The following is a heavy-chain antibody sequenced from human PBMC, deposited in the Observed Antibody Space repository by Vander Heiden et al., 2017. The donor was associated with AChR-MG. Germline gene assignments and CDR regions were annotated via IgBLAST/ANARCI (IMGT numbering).Heavy chain of an antibody. Sequence: QVQLVESGGGVVQPGRSLRLPCAASGCTFGSYAMHGVRQAPGKGLEWVAVISYDGSNKYYADSVKGRFTISRDNSKNTLYLQMNSLRAEDTAVYYCARDPLRGVKYYFDYWGQGTLVTVSS. CDR2: ISYDGSNK. CDR1: GCTFGSYA. CDR3: ARDPLRGVKYYFDY. J-gene: IGHJ4*02. D-gene: IGHD3-10*01. V-gene: IGHV3-30-3*01.